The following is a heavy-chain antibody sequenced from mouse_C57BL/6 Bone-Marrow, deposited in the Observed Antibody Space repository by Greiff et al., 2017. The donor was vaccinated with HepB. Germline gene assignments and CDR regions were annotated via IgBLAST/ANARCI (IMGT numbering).Heavy chain of an antibody. V-gene: IGHV1-50*01. CDR1: GYTFTSYW. CDR2: IDPSDSYT. J-gene: IGHJ4*01. Sequence: QVQLQQSGAELVKPGASVKLSCKASGYTFTSYWMQWVKQRPGQGLEWIGEIDPSDSYTNYNQKFKGKATLTVDTSSSTAYMQLSSLTSEDSAVYDCAREELVYAMDYWGQGTSVTVSS. CDR3: AREELVYAMDY.